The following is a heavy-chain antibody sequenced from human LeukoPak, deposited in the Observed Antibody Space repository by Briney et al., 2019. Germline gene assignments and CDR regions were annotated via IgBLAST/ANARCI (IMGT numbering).Heavy chain of an antibody. J-gene: IGHJ3*02. D-gene: IGHD2-2*01. CDR3: TRARIVVVPAAILGAFDI. V-gene: IGHV3-49*03. Sequence: GGSLRLSCTASGFTFGDYAMSWFRQAPGKGLEWVGFIRSKAYGGTTEYAASVKGRFTISRDDSKSIAYLQMNSLKTEDTAVYYCTRARIVVVPAAILGAFDIWGQGTMVTVSS. CDR2: IRSKAYGGTT. CDR1: GFTFGDYA.